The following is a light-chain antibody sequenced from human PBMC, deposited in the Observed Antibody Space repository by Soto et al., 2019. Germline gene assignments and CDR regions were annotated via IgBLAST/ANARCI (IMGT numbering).Light chain of an antibody. CDR3: NSYVAGSNV. CDR1: TSNIGSNY. Sequence: QSLLTQPPSASGTPGQGVTISCSGSTSNIGSNYVYWYQQLPGTAPKLLIYRNNQRPSGVPDRFSGSKSGTSASLAISGLRSDDEADYYCNSYVAGSNVFGTGTKVTVL. V-gene: IGLV1-47*01. J-gene: IGLJ1*01. CDR2: RNN.